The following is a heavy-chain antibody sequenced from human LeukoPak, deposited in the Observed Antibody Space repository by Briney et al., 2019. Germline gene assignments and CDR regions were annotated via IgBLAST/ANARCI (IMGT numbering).Heavy chain of an antibody. Sequence: GRSLRLSCAASGFTFDDYAMHWVRQAPGKGLEWVSGISWNSGSIGYADSVKGRFTTSRDNAKNSLYLQMNRLRAEDTALYYCAKGCGSGSYYNYYYYYGMDVWGQGTTVTVSS. CDR1: GFTFDDYA. CDR2: ISWNSGSI. J-gene: IGHJ6*02. V-gene: IGHV3-9*01. D-gene: IGHD3-10*01. CDR3: AKGCGSGSYYNYYYYYGMDV.